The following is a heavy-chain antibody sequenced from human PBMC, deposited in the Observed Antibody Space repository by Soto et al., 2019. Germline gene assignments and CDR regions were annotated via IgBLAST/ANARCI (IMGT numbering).Heavy chain of an antibody. D-gene: IGHD3-9*01. CDR2: ISAYNGNT. Sequence: GASVKVSCKASGYTFTSYGISWVRQAPGQGLEWMGWISAYNGNTNYAQKLQGRVTMTTDTSTSTAYMELRSLRSDDTAVYYCARDYVVYDILTGYYTRWFDPWGQGTLVTVSS. CDR1: GYTFTSYG. CDR3: ARDYVVYDILTGYYTRWFDP. V-gene: IGHV1-18*01. J-gene: IGHJ5*02.